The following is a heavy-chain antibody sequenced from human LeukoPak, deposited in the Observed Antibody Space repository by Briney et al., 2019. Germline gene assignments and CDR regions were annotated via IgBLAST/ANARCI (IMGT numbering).Heavy chain of an antibody. V-gene: IGHV3-7*04. Sequence: TGGSLRLSCAASGFTFSSYAMHWVRQAPGKGLEWVANIKQDGSEKYYVDSVKGRFTISRDNAKNSLYLQMNSLRAEDTAVYYCARGPTRANSSDFWGQGTLVTVSS. CDR2: IKQDGSEK. D-gene: IGHD2/OR15-2a*01. CDR1: GFTFSSYA. CDR3: ARGPTRANSSDF. J-gene: IGHJ4*02.